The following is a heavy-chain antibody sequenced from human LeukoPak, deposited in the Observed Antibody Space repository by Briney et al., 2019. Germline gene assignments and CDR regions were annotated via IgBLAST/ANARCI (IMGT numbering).Heavy chain of an antibody. D-gene: IGHD7-27*01. CDR1: GYTFTGYF. J-gene: IGHJ3*02. Sequence: ASVKVSCKASGYTFTGYFMHWVRQAPGQGLEWMGWINPNSGGTNYAQKFQGRVTMTRDTSISTAYMELSRLTSDDTAVYYCARDILTDDAFDIWGQGTMVTVSA. CDR2: INPNSGGT. V-gene: IGHV1-2*02. CDR3: ARDILTDDAFDI.